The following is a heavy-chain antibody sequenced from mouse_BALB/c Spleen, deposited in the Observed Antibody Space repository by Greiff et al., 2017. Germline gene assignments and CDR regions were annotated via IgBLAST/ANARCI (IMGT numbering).Heavy chain of an antibody. Sequence: EVKLQESGGGLVQPGGSRKLSCAASGFTFSSFGMHWVRQAPEKGLEWVAYISSGSSTIYYADTVKGRFTISRDNPKNTLFLQMTSLRSEDTAMYYCARKVRRPSYYYAMDYWGQGTSVTVSS. CDR1: GFTFSSFG. J-gene: IGHJ4*01. CDR3: ARKVRRPSYYYAMDY. V-gene: IGHV5-17*02. D-gene: IGHD2-14*01. CDR2: ISSGSSTI.